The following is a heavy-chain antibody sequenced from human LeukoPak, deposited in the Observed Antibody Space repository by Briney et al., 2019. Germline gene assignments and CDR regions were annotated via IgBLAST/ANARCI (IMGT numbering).Heavy chain of an antibody. Sequence: GGSLRLSCGASGLTLATYWMHWVRQVPGKGLEWVSRINSDGSSTSYADSVKGRFTISRDNAKNTLYLQMNSLRAEDTAVYYCARDPDYDFWSGPSDYWGQGTLVTVSS. CDR3: ARDPDYDFWSGPSDY. V-gene: IGHV3-74*01. CDR1: GLTLATYW. CDR2: INSDGSST. J-gene: IGHJ4*02. D-gene: IGHD3-3*01.